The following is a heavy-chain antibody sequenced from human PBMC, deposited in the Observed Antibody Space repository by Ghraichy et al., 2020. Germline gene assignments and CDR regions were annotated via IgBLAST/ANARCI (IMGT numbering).Heavy chain of an antibody. D-gene: IGHD5-18*01. CDR1: GFTFSSYG. V-gene: IGHV3-30*18. CDR2: ISYDGSNK. Sequence: GGSLRLSCADSGFTFSSYGMHWVRQAPGKGLEWVAVISYDGSNKYYADSVKGRFTISRDNSKNTLYLQMNSLRAEDTAVYYCAKDKTANQYYFDYWGQGNLVTVSS. J-gene: IGHJ4*02. CDR3: AKDKTANQYYFDY.